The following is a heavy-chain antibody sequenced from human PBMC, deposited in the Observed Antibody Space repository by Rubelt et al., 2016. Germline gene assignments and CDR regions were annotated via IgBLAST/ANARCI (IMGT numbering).Heavy chain of an antibody. CDR1: GGSISSYY. J-gene: IGHJ6*02. D-gene: IGHD3-22*01. CDR3: ARQNRGYYYDSSEIDYYSGMDV. Sequence: QVQLQESGPGLVKPSETLSLTCTVSGGSISSYYWSWIRQPPGKGLEWIGYIYYSGSTNYNPSLKSLVTLSVDTSKNHFSLRCGLVTAADTAVYYCARQNRGYYYDSSEIDYYSGMDVWGQGTTVTVSS. V-gene: IGHV4-59*08. CDR2: IYYSGST.